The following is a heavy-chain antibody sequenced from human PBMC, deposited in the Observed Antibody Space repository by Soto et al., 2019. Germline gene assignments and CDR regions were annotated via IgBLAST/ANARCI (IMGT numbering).Heavy chain of an antibody. CDR2: INAGNGNT. CDR3: ARVPLGYSSPFPLDY. CDR1: GYTFTSYA. D-gene: IGHD6-6*01. Sequence: ASVKVSCKASGYTFTSYAMHWVRQAPGQRLEWMGWINAGNGNTEYAQRFQGRVTMTRNTSISTAYMELSSLRSEDTAVYYCARVPLGYSSPFPLDYWGQGTLVTV. J-gene: IGHJ4*02. V-gene: IGHV1-3*01.